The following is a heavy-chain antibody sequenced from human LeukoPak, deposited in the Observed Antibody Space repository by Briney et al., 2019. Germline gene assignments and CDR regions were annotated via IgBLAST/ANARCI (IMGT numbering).Heavy chain of an antibody. CDR1: GGTFSSYA. CDR2: IIPIFGTA. V-gene: IGHV1-69*13. D-gene: IGHD5-18*01. CDR3: ARDDTAMVAFDY. Sequence: ASVKVSCKASGGTFSSYAISWVRQAPGQGLEWMGGIIPIFGTANYAQKFQGRVTITADESTSTAYMELSSLRSEDTAVYYCARDDTAMVAFDYWGQGTLVTVSS. J-gene: IGHJ4*02.